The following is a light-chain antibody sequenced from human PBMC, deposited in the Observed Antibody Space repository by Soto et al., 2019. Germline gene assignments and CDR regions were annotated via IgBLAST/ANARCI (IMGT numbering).Light chain of an antibody. CDR2: GAS. J-gene: IGKJ3*01. CDR1: ESIGRS. V-gene: IGKV3-15*01. Sequence: IVLTQSPVSLSLSPGERATLSCRASESIGRSLAWYQQRPGQAPRLLIYGASIRATGIPARFSGSGSGTEFTLTISSLQSEDFTLYYCQQYNNWPPLTFGPGTKVDI. CDR3: QQYNNWPPLT.